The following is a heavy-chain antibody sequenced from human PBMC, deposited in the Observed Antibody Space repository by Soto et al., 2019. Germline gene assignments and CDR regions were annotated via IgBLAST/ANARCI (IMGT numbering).Heavy chain of an antibody. CDR2: IYPGDSDT. J-gene: IGHJ6*02. CDR3: ARHPFSSGDFWSGYDYYYYGMDV. D-gene: IGHD3-3*01. Sequence: GESLKISCKGSGYSFTSYWIGWVRQMPGKGLEWMGIIYPGDSDTRYSPSFQGQVTISADKSISTAYLQWSSLKASDTAMYYCARHPFSSGDFWSGYDYYYYGMDVWGQGTTVTVSS. V-gene: IGHV5-51*01. CDR1: GYSFTSYW.